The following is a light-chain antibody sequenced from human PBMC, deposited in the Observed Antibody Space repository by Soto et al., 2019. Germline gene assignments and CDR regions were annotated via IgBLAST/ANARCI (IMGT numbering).Light chain of an antibody. V-gene: IGLV2-14*03. CDR1: SSDVGGYDH. CDR2: DVT. Sequence: QSVLTQPASVSGSPGQSITISCTGTSSDVGGYDHVSWYQQHPGKAPKLIIYDVTVWPSGISRRCSGSKSDNTASLAVSGLQPEDEADYYCRSSTNQDTLLFGGGTKLTVL. J-gene: IGLJ3*02. CDR3: RSSTNQDTLL.